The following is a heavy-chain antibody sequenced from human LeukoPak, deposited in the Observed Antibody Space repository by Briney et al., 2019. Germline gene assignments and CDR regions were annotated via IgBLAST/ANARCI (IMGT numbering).Heavy chain of an antibody. J-gene: IGHJ4*02. CDR1: GYTFSDYY. CDR2: ISSSGSTI. Sequence: SCKASGYTFSDYYMSWIRQAPGKGLEWVSYISSSGSTIYYADSVKGRFTISRDNAKNSLYLQMNSLRAEDTAVYYCARGYDSSGYYEWNYFDYWGQGPLVTVSS. D-gene: IGHD3-22*01. CDR3: ARGYDSSGYYEWNYFDY. V-gene: IGHV3-11*01.